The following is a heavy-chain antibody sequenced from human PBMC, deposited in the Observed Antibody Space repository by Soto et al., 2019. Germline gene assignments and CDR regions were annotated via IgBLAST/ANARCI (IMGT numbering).Heavy chain of an antibody. Sequence: PGGSLRLSCAASGFTFISYWMHWVRQAPGKGLVWVSRINSDGSSTSYADSVKGRFTISRDNAKNTLYLQMNSLRAEDTAVYYCARVDSSGWYGDYYYYGMDVWGQGTTVTVSS. CDR3: ARVDSSGWYGDYYYYGMDV. CDR1: GFTFISYW. D-gene: IGHD6-19*01. CDR2: INSDGSST. J-gene: IGHJ6*02. V-gene: IGHV3-74*01.